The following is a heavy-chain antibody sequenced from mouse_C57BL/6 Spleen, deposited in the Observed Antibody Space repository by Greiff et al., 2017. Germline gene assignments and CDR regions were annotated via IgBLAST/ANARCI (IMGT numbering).Heavy chain of an antibody. V-gene: IGHV1-54*01. J-gene: IGHJ3*01. CDR1: GYAFTNYL. CDR3: ARVGEFPWFAY. CDR2: INPGSGGT. Sequence: QVQLQQSGAELVRPGTSVKVSCKASGYAFTNYLIEWVKQRPGQGLEWIGVINPGSGGTNYNEKFKGKATLTADKSSSTAYMQLSSLTSEGSAVYFCARVGEFPWFAYWGQGTLVTVSA.